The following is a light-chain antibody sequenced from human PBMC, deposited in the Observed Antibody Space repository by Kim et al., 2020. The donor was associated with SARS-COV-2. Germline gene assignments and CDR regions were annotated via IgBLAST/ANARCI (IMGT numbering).Light chain of an antibody. CDR2: DAS. V-gene: IGKV1-33*01. Sequence: STSVGDRVTITCQASLDIGNYLNWYQQKPGKAPKLLIYDASNLEAGVPSRFSGSGAGSHFTFTISSLQPEDIATYYCQQYDNPPFTFGQGTKLEI. CDR3: QQYDNPPFT. CDR1: LDIGNY. J-gene: IGKJ2*01.